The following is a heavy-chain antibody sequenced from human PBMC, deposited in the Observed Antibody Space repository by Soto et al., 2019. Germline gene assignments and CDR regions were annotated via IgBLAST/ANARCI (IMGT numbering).Heavy chain of an antibody. CDR1: GFTFSYYY. J-gene: IGHJ6*02. Sequence: GGSLRLSCAASGFTFSYYYMSWIRQAPGKGLEWVSYISSSSSYTNYADSVKGRFTISRDNAKNSLYLQMNSLRAEDTAVYYCATEMAQIKDMSYYYDGMDVWGQGTTVTVYS. CDR3: ATEMAQIKDMSYYYDGMDV. V-gene: IGHV3-11*06. CDR2: ISSSSSYT. D-gene: IGHD2-15*01.